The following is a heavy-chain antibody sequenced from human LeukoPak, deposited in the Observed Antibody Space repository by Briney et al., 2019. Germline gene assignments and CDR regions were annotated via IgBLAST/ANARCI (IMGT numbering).Heavy chain of an antibody. CDR1: GFTFSSYW. CDR2: INSDGYSI. D-gene: IGHD6-19*01. J-gene: IGHJ4*02. Sequence: PGGSLRLSCAASGFTFSSYWMHWVRQPPGKGRVWIARINSDGYSISYADSVKGRFTISRDNTKNTLYLQMNSLRAEDTAVYYCARAVAVAGTDYWGQGILVTVSS. CDR3: ARAVAVAGTDY. V-gene: IGHV3-74*01.